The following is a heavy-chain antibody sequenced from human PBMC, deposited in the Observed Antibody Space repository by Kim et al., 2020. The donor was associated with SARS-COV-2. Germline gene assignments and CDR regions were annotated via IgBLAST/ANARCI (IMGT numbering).Heavy chain of an antibody. J-gene: IGHJ5*02. CDR3: ASTPPTVTTNWFDP. CDR1: GFTFGDYA. V-gene: IGHV3-9*01. CDR2: ISWNSGSI. D-gene: IGHD4-17*01. Sequence: GGSLRLSCAASGFTFGDYAMHWVRQAPGKGLEWVSGISWNSGSIGYADSVKGRFTISRDNAKNSLYLQMNSLRAEDTALYYCASTPPTVTTNWFDPWGQGTLVTVSS.